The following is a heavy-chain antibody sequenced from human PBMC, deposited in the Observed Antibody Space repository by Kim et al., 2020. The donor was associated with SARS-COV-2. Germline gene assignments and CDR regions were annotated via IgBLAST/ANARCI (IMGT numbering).Heavy chain of an antibody. CDR1: GFTFNTYG. Sequence: GGSLRLSCAASGFTFNTYGMYWVRQAPGKGLEWVAVISYDGSNKYYADSVKGRFTISRDNSKNTLSLQMNSLRAEDTAEDTAVYYCAKSITMVRGPPGAFDIWGQGTMVTVSS. V-gene: IGHV3-30*03. CDR2: ISYDGSNK. J-gene: IGHJ3*02. D-gene: IGHD3-10*01. CDR3: VYYCAKSITMVRGPPGAFDI.